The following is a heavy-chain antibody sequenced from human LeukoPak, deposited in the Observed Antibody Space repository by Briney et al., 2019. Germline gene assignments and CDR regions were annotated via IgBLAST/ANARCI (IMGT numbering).Heavy chain of an antibody. CDR2: IYYSGST. Sequence: SETLSLTCTVSGRSISSYYWSWIRQPPGKGLECIGYIYYSGSTNYNPSLKSRVTISVDTSKNQFSLKLSSVTAADTAVYYCARHFFLERRGNWFDPWGQGTLVTVSS. V-gene: IGHV4-59*08. CDR3: ARHFFLERRGNWFDP. CDR1: GRSISSYY. D-gene: IGHD1-1*01. J-gene: IGHJ5*02.